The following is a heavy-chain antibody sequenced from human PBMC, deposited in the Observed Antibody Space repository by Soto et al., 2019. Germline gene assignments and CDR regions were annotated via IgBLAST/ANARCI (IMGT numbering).Heavy chain of an antibody. Sequence: SVKVSCKASGGTFSSYAISWVRQAPGQGPEWMGGIIPIFGTANYAQKFQGRVTITADESTSTAYMELSSLRSEDTAVYYCARADTIFGVVIEPLGAFDIWGQGTMVTVSS. V-gene: IGHV1-69*13. J-gene: IGHJ3*02. CDR3: ARADTIFGVVIEPLGAFDI. D-gene: IGHD3-3*01. CDR2: IIPIFGTA. CDR1: GGTFSSYA.